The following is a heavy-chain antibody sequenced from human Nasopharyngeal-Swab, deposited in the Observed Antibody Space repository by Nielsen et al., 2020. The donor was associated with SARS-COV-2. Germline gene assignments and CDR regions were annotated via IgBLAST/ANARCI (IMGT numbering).Heavy chain of an antibody. Sequence: GESLKISCAASGFTVSGDFMTWVRQAPGKGLEWVSVIYSAGQTNYADSVKGRFTISTDNAKNSLELQMNSLRVEDTAVYYCGRGGKLGALDIWGQGTMVTVSS. J-gene: IGHJ3*02. D-gene: IGHD3-16*01. CDR2: IYSAGQT. CDR1: GFTVSGDF. CDR3: GRGGKLGALDI. V-gene: IGHV3-53*01.